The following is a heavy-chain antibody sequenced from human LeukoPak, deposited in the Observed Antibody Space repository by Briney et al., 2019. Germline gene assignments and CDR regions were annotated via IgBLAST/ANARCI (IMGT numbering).Heavy chain of an antibody. J-gene: IGHJ3*02. V-gene: IGHV3-23*01. CDR2: ISGSGGST. CDR1: GFTFSSYA. Sequence: GGSLRLSCAASGFTFSSYAMSWVRRAPGKGLEWVSAISGSGGSTYYADSVKGRFTISRDNSKNTLYLQMDSLRAEDTAVYYCAKDRYTAMVIGAFDIWGQGTMVTVSS. CDR3: AKDRYTAMVIGAFDI. D-gene: IGHD5-18*01.